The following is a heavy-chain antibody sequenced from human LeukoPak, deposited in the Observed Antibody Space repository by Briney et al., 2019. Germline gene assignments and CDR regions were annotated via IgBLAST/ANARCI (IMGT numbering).Heavy chain of an antibody. CDR3: AKATSWVRGVMPNFDY. CDR2: ISGSGGTT. D-gene: IGHD3-10*01. CDR1: GFTFTSYA. Sequence: GGSLRLSCAASGFTFTSYAMSWVRQAPGKGLEWVSTISGSGGTTYYADSVKGRFTISRDNSKNTLYLQMNSLRAEDTALYYCAKATSWVRGVMPNFDYWGQGTLSPSPQ. V-gene: IGHV3-23*01. J-gene: IGHJ4*02.